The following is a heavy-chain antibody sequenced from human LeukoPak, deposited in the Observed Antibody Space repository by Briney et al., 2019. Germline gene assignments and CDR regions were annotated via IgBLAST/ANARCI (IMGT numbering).Heavy chain of an antibody. Sequence: GGSLRLSCAASGFTVSSNYMTWVRQAPGKGLEWVSVIYKNAITYYADTVKGRFTISRDNSKNTLYLQMNSLRADDTAVYYCARSLRVRGVPDYMDVWGKGTTVTISS. CDR3: ARSLRVRGVPDYMDV. D-gene: IGHD3-10*01. CDR1: GFTVSSNY. J-gene: IGHJ6*03. V-gene: IGHV3-53*01. CDR2: IYKNAIT.